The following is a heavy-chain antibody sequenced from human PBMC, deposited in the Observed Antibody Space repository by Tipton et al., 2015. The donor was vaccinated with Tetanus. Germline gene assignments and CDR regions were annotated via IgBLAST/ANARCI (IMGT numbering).Heavy chain of an antibody. CDR3: ARYYTVTDTGYYFDN. J-gene: IGHJ4*02. Sequence: TLSLTCTVSGGSMSSYYWSWIRQPPGKELEWIGYVYYSGTPNYNPSLKSRVTISADTSKNQFSLKVSSVTAADTAIYYCARYYTVTDTGYYFDNWGQGALVTVSS. CDR1: GGSMSSYY. D-gene: IGHD6-19*01. V-gene: IGHV4-59*08. CDR2: VYYSGTP.